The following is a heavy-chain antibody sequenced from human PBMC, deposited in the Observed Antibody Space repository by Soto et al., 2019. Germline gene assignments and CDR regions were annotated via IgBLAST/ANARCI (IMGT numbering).Heavy chain of an antibody. CDR1: GGTFSSYV. J-gene: IGHJ6*02. D-gene: IGHD3-22*01. CDR3: ARAVRDSSGYYPNYYYYYGMDV. V-gene: IGHV1-69*13. Sequence: ASVKVSCKASGGTFSSYVISWVRQAPGQGLEWMGGIIPIFGTANYAQKFQGRVTITADESTSTAYMELSSLRSEDTAVYYCARAVRDSSGYYPNYYYYYGMDVWGQGTTVTVSS. CDR2: IIPIFGTA.